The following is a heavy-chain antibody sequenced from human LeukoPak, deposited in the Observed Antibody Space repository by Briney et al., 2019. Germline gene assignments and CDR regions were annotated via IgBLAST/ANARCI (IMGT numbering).Heavy chain of an antibody. V-gene: IGHV4-59*01. CDR2: IYYSGST. CDR1: GASITSYY. Sequence: SETLSLTCAVSGASITSYYWSWIRQPPGKGLEWIGYIYYSGSTNYNPSLKSRVTMSVDTSKNEFSLKLSSVTTADTAVYYCATRRIAVAAPFDYWRQGTLVTVSS. J-gene: IGHJ4*02. CDR3: ATRRIAVAAPFDY. D-gene: IGHD6-19*01.